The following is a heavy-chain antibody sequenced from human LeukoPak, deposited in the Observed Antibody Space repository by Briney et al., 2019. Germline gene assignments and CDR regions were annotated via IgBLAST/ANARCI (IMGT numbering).Heavy chain of an antibody. Sequence: GGSLRLSCAASGFTFSSYAMHWVRQAPGKGLEWVAVISYDGSNKYYADSVKGRFTISRDNSKNTLCLQMNSLRAEDTAVYYCARAGAALGCWGQGTLVTVSS. V-gene: IGHV3-30-3*01. CDR2: ISYDGSNK. J-gene: IGHJ4*02. D-gene: IGHD1-26*01. CDR3: ARAGAALGC. CDR1: GFTFSSYA.